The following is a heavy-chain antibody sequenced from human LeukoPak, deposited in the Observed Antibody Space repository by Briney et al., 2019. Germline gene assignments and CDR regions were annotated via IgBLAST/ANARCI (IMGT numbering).Heavy chain of an antibody. CDR2: ISYDGSNK. CDR1: GFTFRSYA. Sequence: GGSLRLSCAASGFTFRSYAMHWVRQAPGKGLEWVAVISYDGSNKYYADSVKGRFTISRDNSKNTLYLQMNSLRAEDTAVYYCAREGRSGYYYYYYGMDVWGQGTTVTVSS. CDR3: AREGRSGYYYYYYGMDV. J-gene: IGHJ6*02. D-gene: IGHD3-22*01. V-gene: IGHV3-30-3*01.